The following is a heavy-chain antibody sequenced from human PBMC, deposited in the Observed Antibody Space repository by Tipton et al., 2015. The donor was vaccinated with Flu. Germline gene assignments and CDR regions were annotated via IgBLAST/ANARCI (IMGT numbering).Heavy chain of an antibody. CDR3: ARAHTMHSSQPPFAFDV. CDR1: GDSIGSRYC. Sequence: TLSLTCSVSGDSIGSRYCWGWIRQPPGKGLEWIGNICQRGNTYHNPSLKSRVTISADTSKNQFSLRLSSVTAADTALYFCARAHTMHSSQPPFAFDVWGQGTMVSVGS. CDR2: ICQRGNT. J-gene: IGHJ3*01. V-gene: IGHV4-38-2*01.